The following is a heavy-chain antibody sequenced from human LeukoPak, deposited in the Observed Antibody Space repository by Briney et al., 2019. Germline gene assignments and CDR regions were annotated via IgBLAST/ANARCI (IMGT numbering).Heavy chain of an antibody. J-gene: IGHJ3*02. Sequence: SETLSLTCTVSGGSINSYYWTWIRQPPGKGLEWLGYIYYSGSTNYNPSLKSRVTISVDTSKNQFSLKLSSVTAADTAVYYCARGGYYYDSSGPYAYAFDIWGQGTMVTVSS. D-gene: IGHD3-22*01. CDR1: GGSINSYY. CDR3: ARGGYYYDSSGPYAYAFDI. V-gene: IGHV4-59*01. CDR2: IYYSGST.